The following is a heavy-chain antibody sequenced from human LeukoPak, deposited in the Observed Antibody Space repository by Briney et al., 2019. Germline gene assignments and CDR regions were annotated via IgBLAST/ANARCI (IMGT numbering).Heavy chain of an antibody. CDR3: ARAYYYDGSPYTLDY. J-gene: IGHJ4*02. CDR2: INPNSGGT. D-gene: IGHD3-22*01. Sequence: ASVKVSCKASGYTFIGHYMHWVRQAPGQGLEWMGRINPNSGGTNSAQKFQGRVTMTGDTSINTAYMELSRLRSDDTAVYYCARAYYYDGSPYTLDYWGQGTLVTVSS. CDR1: GYTFIGHY. V-gene: IGHV1-2*06.